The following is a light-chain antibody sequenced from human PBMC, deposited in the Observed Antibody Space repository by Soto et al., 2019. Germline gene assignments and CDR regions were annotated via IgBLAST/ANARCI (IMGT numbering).Light chain of an antibody. J-gene: IGKJ1*01. CDR2: GAS. Sequence: EIVLTQSPGTLSVSPGERATLSCRASQSVSSKLAWYQQKPGQAPRHLFYGASTGATGIPARFSGSGSETEFTLSISSLQSEDFAVYYCQQYNNWPGTFGQGPKV. V-gene: IGKV3-15*01. CDR1: QSVSSK. CDR3: QQYNNWPGT.